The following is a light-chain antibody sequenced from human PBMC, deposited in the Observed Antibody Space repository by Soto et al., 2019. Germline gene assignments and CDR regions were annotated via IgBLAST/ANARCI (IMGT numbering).Light chain of an antibody. Sequence: DIQMTQSPSSVSASVGDRVTITCRASQIISNWLAWYQQEPGNAPKLLIYAAFILQSWVPSRFSGYGSGTDFTLSISSLQPEDFATYYCQQADSFPITFGQGTRLEI. CDR3: QQADSFPIT. CDR2: AAF. V-gene: IGKV1-12*01. CDR1: QIISNW. J-gene: IGKJ5*01.